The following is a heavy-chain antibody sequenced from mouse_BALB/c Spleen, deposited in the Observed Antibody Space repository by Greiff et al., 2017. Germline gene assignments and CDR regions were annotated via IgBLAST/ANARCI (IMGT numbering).Heavy chain of an antibody. CDR2: INPSNGGT. V-gene: IGHV1S81*02. Sequence: VQLQQSGAELVKPGASVKLSCKASGYTFTSYYMYWVKQRPGQGLEWIGEINPSNGGTNFNEKFKSKATLTVDKSSSTAYMQLSSLTSEDSAVYYCTSGDRRSAWFAYWGQGTLVTVSA. CDR1: GYTFTSYY. CDR3: TSGDRRSAWFAY. J-gene: IGHJ3*01. D-gene: IGHD2-14*01.